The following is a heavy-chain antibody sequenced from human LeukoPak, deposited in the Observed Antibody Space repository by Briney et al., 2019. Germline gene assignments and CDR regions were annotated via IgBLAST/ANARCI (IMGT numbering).Heavy chain of an antibody. CDR2: INPNSGGT. V-gene: IGHV1-2*02. D-gene: IGHD6-13*01. Sequence: ASVKVSCKASGYTFTGNYMHWVRQAPGQGLEWMGWINPNSGGTNYAQKFQGRVTMTRDTSISTAYMELSRLTSDDMAVYYCARDPDLAAAGKGWFDPWGQGTLVTVSS. CDR3: ARDPDLAAAGKGWFDP. J-gene: IGHJ5*02. CDR1: GYTFTGNY.